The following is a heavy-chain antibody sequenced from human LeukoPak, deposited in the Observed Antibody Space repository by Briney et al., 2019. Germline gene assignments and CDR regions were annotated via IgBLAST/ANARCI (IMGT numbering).Heavy chain of an antibody. Sequence: GASGKVSCKAFGYTFTAYNMPGGCQAPGHGVVRVGWINPNTGGTKYAQKFQGRVTMTRDTSISTAYMELSRLRSDDTAVYYCARVEDSRITIFGVVISGMDVWGQGTTVTVSS. CDR2: INPNTGGT. V-gene: IGHV1-2*02. CDR3: ARVEDSRITIFGVVISGMDV. CDR1: GYTFTAYN. D-gene: IGHD3-3*01. J-gene: IGHJ6*02.